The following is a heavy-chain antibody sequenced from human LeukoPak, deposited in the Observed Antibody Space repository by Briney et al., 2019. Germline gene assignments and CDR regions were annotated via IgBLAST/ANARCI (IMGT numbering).Heavy chain of an antibody. Sequence: PSETLSLTCTVSGGSMSSYYWSRIRQPPGKGLEWIGYIYYSGTTKYNPSLKSRLTMSVDTSENQFSLRLSSVTAADTAVYYCARGSIIGVSINWFDPWGQGTLVTVSS. CDR3: ARGSIIGVSINWFDP. CDR2: IYYSGTT. V-gene: IGHV4-59*01. CDR1: GGSMSSYY. J-gene: IGHJ5*02. D-gene: IGHD3-3*01.